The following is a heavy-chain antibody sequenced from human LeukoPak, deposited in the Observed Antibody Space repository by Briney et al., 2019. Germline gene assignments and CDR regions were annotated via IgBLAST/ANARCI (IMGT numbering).Heavy chain of an antibody. D-gene: IGHD2-21*02. V-gene: IGHV4-34*01. J-gene: IGHJ6*03. CDR3: ARGRVVVTASLYYYYMVV. Sequence: PSETLSLTCAVYGGSFSCYYWSWIRQPPGKGLEWIGEINHSGSTNYSPSLKSRVTISVDTSKNQFSLKLSSVTAADTAVYYCARGRVVVTASLYYYYMVVWGKGTTVTVSS. CDR1: GGSFSCYY. CDR2: INHSGST.